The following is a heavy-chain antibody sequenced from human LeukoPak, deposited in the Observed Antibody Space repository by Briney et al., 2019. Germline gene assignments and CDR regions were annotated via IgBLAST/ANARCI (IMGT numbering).Heavy chain of an antibody. CDR2: IKHDGSET. CDR1: GFTFSSIW. Sequence: GGSLRLSCATSGFTFSSIWMSWVRQAPGKGLEWVANIKHDGSETNYVDSVKGRFTISRDNAKNSLHLQMNSLRVEDTTVYYCAKNGGPHGMDVWGQGTTVTVSS. D-gene: IGHD3-16*01. CDR3: AKNGGPHGMDV. J-gene: IGHJ6*02. V-gene: IGHV3-7*02.